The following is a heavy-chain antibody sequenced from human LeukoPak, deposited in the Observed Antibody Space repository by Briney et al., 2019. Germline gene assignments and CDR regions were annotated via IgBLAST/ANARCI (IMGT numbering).Heavy chain of an antibody. Sequence: ASETLSLTCTVSGGSISGYHWSWIRQPPGKGLEWIGYVDDTGNTNYRPSLKSRVTMSLDMSKNQFSLEMSSVTAADTAMFYCTRLYRPGGRMGDVFDIWGQGTMVTVSS. CDR1: GGSISGYH. D-gene: IGHD1-26*01. CDR2: VDDTGNT. J-gene: IGHJ3*02. CDR3: TRLYRPGGRMGDVFDI. V-gene: IGHV4-59*08.